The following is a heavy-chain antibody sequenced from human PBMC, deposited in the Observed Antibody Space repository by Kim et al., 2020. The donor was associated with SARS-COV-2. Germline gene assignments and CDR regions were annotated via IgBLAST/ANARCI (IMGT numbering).Heavy chain of an antibody. D-gene: IGHD3-10*01. CDR2: IYYSGST. V-gene: IGHV4-39*01. Sequence: SETLSLTCTVSGGSISSSSYYWGWIRQPPGKGREWIGSIYYSGSTYYNPSLKSRVTISVDTSKNQFSLKLSSVTAADTAVYYCARRVFGAFVIWGQGTMVTVSS. CDR1: GGSISSSSYY. CDR3: ARRVFGAFVI. J-gene: IGHJ3*02.